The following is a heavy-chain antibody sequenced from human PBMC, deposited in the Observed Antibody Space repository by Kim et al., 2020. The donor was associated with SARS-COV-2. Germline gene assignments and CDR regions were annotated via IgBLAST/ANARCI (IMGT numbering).Heavy chain of an antibody. CDR1: GYTFNNYY. D-gene: IGHD1-7*01. CDR3: ARDRDWELLHPSAGCDH. J-gene: IGHJ4*02. V-gene: IGHV1-46*02. CDR2: INPSGGGT. Sequence: ASVKVSCKASGYTFNNYYIHWVRQAPGQGLEWMGIINPSGGGTNYAQKFEGRVTLTRDTSTSTFYMDLSSLRPDDAAVYYCARDRDWELLHPSAGCDHWGQGTLVTVSS.